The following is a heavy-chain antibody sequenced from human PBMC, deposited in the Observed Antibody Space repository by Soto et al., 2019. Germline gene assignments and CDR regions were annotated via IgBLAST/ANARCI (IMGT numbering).Heavy chain of an antibody. J-gene: IGHJ4*02. V-gene: IGHV1-69*04. D-gene: IGHD3-10*01. Sequence: QVQLVQSGAEVKKPGSSVKLSCKTSGDTFSSDTLSWVRQAPGQGLEWMGRIIPMIDIPNYAQKFQGRVTIPADKSTNPFNMELSWLSSEDTAVYCCARDVGNFYGSGSYSKALDYWGQGTLVTVSS. CDR2: IIPMIDIP. CDR1: GDTFSSDT. CDR3: ARDVGNFYGSGSYSKALDY.